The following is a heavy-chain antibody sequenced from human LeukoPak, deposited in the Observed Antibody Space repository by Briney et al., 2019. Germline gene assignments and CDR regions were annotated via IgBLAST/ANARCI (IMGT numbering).Heavy chain of an antibody. D-gene: IGHD6-13*01. CDR3: AKGGESSSWLFDY. V-gene: IGHV3-23*01. CDR2: LSGSGLST. J-gene: IGHJ4*02. Sequence: GGSLRLSCAAPGFTFSSYAMSWVRQAPGKGLQWVSALSGSGLSTYYGDSVKGRFTISRDNSKNTLYLQMNSLRAEDTAVYYCAKGGESSSWLFDYGGQGTLVPVFS. CDR1: GFTFSSYA.